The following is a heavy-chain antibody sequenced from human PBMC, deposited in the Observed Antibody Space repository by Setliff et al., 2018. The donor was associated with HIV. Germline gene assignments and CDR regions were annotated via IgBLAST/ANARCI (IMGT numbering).Heavy chain of an antibody. Sequence: SETLSLTCSVSSGSMSNYYWSWVRQPPGKGLEWMGDIFHTGSSTYNPSLKSRVSLSVDTSKNQFSLRLSAVTDADTAVYYWASLTDYGGDSGSHWGQGTLVTVSS. V-gene: IGHV4-59*01. CDR3: ASLTDYGGDSGSH. J-gene: IGHJ4*02. D-gene: IGHD4-17*01. CDR2: IFHTGSS. CDR1: SGSMSNYY.